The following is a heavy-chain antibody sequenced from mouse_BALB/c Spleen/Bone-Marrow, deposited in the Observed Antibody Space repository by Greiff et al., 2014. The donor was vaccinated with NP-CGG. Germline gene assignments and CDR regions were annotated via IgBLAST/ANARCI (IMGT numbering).Heavy chain of an antibody. D-gene: IGHD2-1*01. CDR1: GFSIQDTY. Sequence: EVQLQQSGADLVKPGASVKLSCTASGFSIQDTYMHWVKQRPEQGLEWIGRIDPATGNTKYDPKFQGKATITADTSSNTAYLQLSSLTSEDTAVYYCSHYGNNLDYAMDYWGQGTSVAVSS. V-gene: IGHV14-3*02. CDR2: IDPATGNT. J-gene: IGHJ4*01. CDR3: SHYGNNLDYAMDY.